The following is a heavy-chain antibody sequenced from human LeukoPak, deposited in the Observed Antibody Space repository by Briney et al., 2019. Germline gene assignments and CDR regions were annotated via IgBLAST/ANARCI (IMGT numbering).Heavy chain of an antibody. D-gene: IGHD3-10*01. CDR1: GDSISSGDYY. Sequence: SETLSLTCTVSGDSISSGDYYWSWIRQPAGKGLEWIGRISSSGSTNYNPSLKSRVTISVDTSKNQFSLKLSSVTAADTAVYYCARQFGEVRGEDWFDPWGQGTLVTVSS. J-gene: IGHJ5*02. CDR2: ISSSGST. CDR3: ARQFGEVRGEDWFDP. V-gene: IGHV4-61*02.